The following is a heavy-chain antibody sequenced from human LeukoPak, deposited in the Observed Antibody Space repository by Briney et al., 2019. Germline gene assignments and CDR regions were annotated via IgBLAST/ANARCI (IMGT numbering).Heavy chain of an antibody. J-gene: IGHJ4*02. CDR3: ATGAYTSGSFYFGDIFN. CDR2: FDPQYGEG. V-gene: IGHV1-24*01. Sequence: ASVKVSCKVSGYILTEVSIHWVRQAPGKGLEWMGGFDPQYGEGVYAQKFLGRVTMTEDTSTDTAYMELRSLSSDDTAVYYCATGAYTSGSFYFGDIFNWGQGTLVTVSS. CDR1: GYILTEVS. D-gene: IGHD3-10*01.